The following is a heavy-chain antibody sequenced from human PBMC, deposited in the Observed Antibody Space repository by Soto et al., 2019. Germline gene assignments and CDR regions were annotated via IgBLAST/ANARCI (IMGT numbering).Heavy chain of an antibody. Sequence: GGSLRLSCAASGFTFDDYAMHWVRQAPGKGLEWVSGISWNSGSIGYADSVKGRFTIPRGNAKNSLYLQMNSLRAEDTALYYCAKGITGTTLTGSYYWGQGTLVTVSS. V-gene: IGHV3-9*01. D-gene: IGHD1-7*01. CDR1: GFTFDDYA. CDR2: ISWNSGSI. CDR3: AKGITGTTLTGSYY. J-gene: IGHJ4*02.